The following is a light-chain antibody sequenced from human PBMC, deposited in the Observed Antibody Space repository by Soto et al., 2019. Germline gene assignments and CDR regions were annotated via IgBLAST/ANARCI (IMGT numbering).Light chain of an antibody. Sequence: DIQMTQSPSTLSASVGDRVTITCRASQSISSWLAWYQQKPGKDPKLLIYDASSLESGVPSRFSGSGSGTEFTLTISSPQPDDFATYYCQQYNSYWTFGQGTKVDIK. CDR1: QSISSW. V-gene: IGKV1-5*01. CDR3: QQYNSYWT. CDR2: DAS. J-gene: IGKJ1*01.